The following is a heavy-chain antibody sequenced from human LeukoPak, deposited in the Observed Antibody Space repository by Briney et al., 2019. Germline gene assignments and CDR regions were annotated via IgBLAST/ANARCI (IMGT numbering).Heavy chain of an antibody. V-gene: IGHV1-18*01. CDR1: GYTFTSYG. CDR2: ISAYNGNT. D-gene: IGHD1-26*01. CDR3: ARDWGIVGATTVDY. J-gene: IGHJ4*02. Sequence: GASEKVSCKASGYTFTSYGISWVRQAPGQGLEWMGWISAYNGNTNYAQKLQGRVTMTTDTSTSTAYMELRSLRSDDTAVYYCARDWGIVGATTVDYWGQGTLVTVSS.